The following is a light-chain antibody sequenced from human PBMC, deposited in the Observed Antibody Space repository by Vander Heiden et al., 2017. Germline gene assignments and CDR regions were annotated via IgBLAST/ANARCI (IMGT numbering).Light chain of an antibody. CDR3: QQDNSYWT. Sequence: DIQMTESPSTMSESVEDRVTITCRASQSISSWLAWYQQKPGKAPKLLIYDASSLESGVPSRFSGSGSGTEFTLTISSLQPDDFATYYCQQDNSYWTFGQGTKVEIK. J-gene: IGKJ1*01. V-gene: IGKV1-5*01. CDR1: QSISSW. CDR2: DAS.